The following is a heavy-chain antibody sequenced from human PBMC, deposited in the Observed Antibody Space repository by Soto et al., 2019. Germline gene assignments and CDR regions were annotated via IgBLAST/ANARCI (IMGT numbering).Heavy chain of an antibody. V-gene: IGHV3-30-3*01. Sequence: QVQLVESGGGVVQPGRSLRLSCAASGFTFSTYAMNWVRQAPGKGLEWVALISYDGSNKYYAASVKGRFTISRDNSKNTLYLQMNSLRGEDTAVYYCARDGNTYYYDRQDYWGQGSLVTVSS. D-gene: IGHD3-22*01. CDR2: ISYDGSNK. CDR3: ARDGNTYYYDRQDY. J-gene: IGHJ4*02. CDR1: GFTFSTYA.